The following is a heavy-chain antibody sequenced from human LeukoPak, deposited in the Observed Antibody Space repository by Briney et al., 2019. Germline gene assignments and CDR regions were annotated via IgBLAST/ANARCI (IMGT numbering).Heavy chain of an antibody. Sequence: SETLSLTCTVSGGPINSDYWNWLRQPPGQGLDWIGYIYSSGSTNYNPSLNSRVSISLDTSKNQFSLKLSSVTAADTAVYYCATDNSYGSGSYYTWGQGTLVTVSS. CDR1: GGPINSDY. J-gene: IGHJ4*02. V-gene: IGHV4-59*01. CDR2: IYSSGST. CDR3: ATDNSYGSGSYYT. D-gene: IGHD3-10*01.